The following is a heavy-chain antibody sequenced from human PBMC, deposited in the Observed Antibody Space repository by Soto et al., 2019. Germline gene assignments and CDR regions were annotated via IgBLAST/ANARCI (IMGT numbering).Heavy chain of an antibody. CDR1: VTVTSNY. CDR2: IYSAGST. Sequence: EVQLVESGGGLVQPGGSLRLSCAASVTVTSNYMTWVRQAPGKGLEWVSVIYSAGSTYYADSVKGRFTISRDNSRNTLYLQMNGLIAEDTAVYYCARDTVAVAGKDYWGQGPLVTVSS. D-gene: IGHD6-19*01. CDR3: ARDTVAVAGKDY. V-gene: IGHV3-66*01. J-gene: IGHJ4*02.